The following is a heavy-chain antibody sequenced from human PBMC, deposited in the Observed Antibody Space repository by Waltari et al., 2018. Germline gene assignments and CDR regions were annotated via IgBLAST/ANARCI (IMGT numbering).Heavy chain of an antibody. CDR3: VRGGCSSTSCPLNWFDP. CDR2: MIPILGIA. V-gene: IGHV1-69*10. CDR1: GGTFSSYA. J-gene: IGHJ5*02. Sequence: QVQLVQSGAEVKKPGSSVKVSCKASGGTFSSYAISWVRQAPGQGLEWMGGMIPILGIANYAQKCQGRVTITADKSTSTAYMELSSLRSEDTAVYYCVRGGCSSTSCPLNWFDPWGQGTLVTVSS. D-gene: IGHD2-2*01.